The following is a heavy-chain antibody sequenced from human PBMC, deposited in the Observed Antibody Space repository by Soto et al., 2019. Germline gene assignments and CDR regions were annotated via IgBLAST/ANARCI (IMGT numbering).Heavy chain of an antibody. CDR1: GYTLTELS. Sequence: ASVKVSCKVSGYTLTELSMHWVRQAPGKGXEWMGGFDPEDGETIYAQKFQGRVTMTEDTSTDTAYMELSSLRSEDTAVYYCATDRHRVLRFLEWFAWFDPWGQGTLVTVSS. CDR2: FDPEDGET. J-gene: IGHJ5*02. CDR3: ATDRHRVLRFLEWFAWFDP. D-gene: IGHD3-3*01. V-gene: IGHV1-24*01.